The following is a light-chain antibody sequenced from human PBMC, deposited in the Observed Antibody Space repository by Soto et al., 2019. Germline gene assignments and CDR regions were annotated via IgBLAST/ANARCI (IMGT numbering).Light chain of an antibody. Sequence: EIVLTQSPGTLSLSPGERATLSCRASQSVSSNSLAWYQHRPGQAPRLLIYGASSRATGVPDRFSGSGSGSGTDFTLTISRQEPEDFAVYYCQQYISTPWTFGQGTKMEIK. CDR3: QQYISTPWT. CDR1: QSVSSNS. CDR2: GAS. V-gene: IGKV3-20*01. J-gene: IGKJ1*01.